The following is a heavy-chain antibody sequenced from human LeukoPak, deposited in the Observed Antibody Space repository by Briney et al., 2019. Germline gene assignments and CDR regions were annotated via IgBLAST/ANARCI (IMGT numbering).Heavy chain of an antibody. V-gene: IGHV5-51*01. D-gene: IGHD5-24*01. CDR2: IYPGDSDT. J-gene: IGHJ2*01. CDR1: EYSFTRYW. CDR3: ARLEVAIIRGYFDL. Sequence: PGESLKISCKDSEYSFTRYWIAWVRQMPGKGLEGMGIIYPGDSDTRYSSSFQGQVTISADKSISTAYLQWSSLKASDTAMYYCARLEVAIIRGYFDLWGRGTLVTVSS.